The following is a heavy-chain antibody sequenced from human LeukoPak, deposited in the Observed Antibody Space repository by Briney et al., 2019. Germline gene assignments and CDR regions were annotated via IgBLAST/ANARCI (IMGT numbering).Heavy chain of an antibody. CDR3: ARGYSNYYYYMDV. Sequence: SQTLSLTCTVSGGSISSGVYFWSWIRQPAGKGLEWTGRINARGTTNYNPSLKSRVTISVDTSKNQFSLKLSSVTAADTAVYFCARGYSNYYYYMDVWGKGTTVTVSS. J-gene: IGHJ6*03. D-gene: IGHD4-11*01. V-gene: IGHV4-61*02. CDR1: GGSISSGVYF. CDR2: INARGTT.